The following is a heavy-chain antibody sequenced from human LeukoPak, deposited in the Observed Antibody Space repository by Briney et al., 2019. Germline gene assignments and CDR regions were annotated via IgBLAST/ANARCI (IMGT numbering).Heavy chain of an antibody. CDR3: ARDPWELLIGGGFDP. V-gene: IGHV1-18*01. Sequence: ASVKVSCKASGYTFTSYGISWVRQAPGQGLEWMGWISAYNGNTNYAQKLQGRVTMTTDTSTSTAYMELRSLRSDDTAVYYCARDPWELLIGGGFDPWGQGTLVTVSS. CDR2: ISAYNGNT. CDR1: GYTFTSYG. J-gene: IGHJ5*02. D-gene: IGHD1-26*01.